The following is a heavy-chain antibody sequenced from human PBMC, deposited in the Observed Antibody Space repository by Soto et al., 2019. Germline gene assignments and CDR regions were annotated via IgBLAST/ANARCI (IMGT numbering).Heavy chain of an antibody. CDR1: GFTFDDYA. D-gene: IGHD6-19*01. J-gene: IGHJ4*02. Sequence: GGSLRLSCAASGFTFDDYAMHWVRQAPGKGLEWVSGISWNSGSIGYADSVKGRFTISRDNAKNSLYLQMNSLRAEDTALYYCAKAKWRSERWLATDYWGQGTLVTVSS. V-gene: IGHV3-9*01. CDR3: AKAKWRSERWLATDY. CDR2: ISWNSGSI.